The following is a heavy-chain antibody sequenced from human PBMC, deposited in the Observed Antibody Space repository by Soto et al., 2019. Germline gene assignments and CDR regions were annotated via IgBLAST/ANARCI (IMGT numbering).Heavy chain of an antibody. V-gene: IGHV1-2*02. CDR2: INPNSGGT. J-gene: IGHJ1*01. CDR1: GYTFTGYY. Sequence: VASVKVSCKASGYTFTGYYMHWVRQAPGQGLEWMGWINPNSGGTNYAQKFQGRVTMTRDTSISTAYMELSRLRSDDTAVYYRARDMGSSNSGGYWGQGTLVTVSS. CDR3: ARDMGSSNSGGY. D-gene: IGHD6-6*01.